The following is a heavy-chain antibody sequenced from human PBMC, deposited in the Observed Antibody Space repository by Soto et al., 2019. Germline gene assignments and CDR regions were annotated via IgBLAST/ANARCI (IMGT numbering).Heavy chain of an antibody. D-gene: IGHD6-19*01. CDR3: AVGRIAVAGLLDY. J-gene: IGHJ4*02. CDR2: IVVGSGNT. CDR1: GFTFTSSA. Sequence: GASVKVSCKASGFTFTSSAVQWVRQARGQRLEWIGWIVVGSGNTNYAQKFQERVTITRDMSTSTAYMELSSLRSEDTAVYYCAVGRIAVAGLLDYWGQGTLVTVSS. V-gene: IGHV1-58*01.